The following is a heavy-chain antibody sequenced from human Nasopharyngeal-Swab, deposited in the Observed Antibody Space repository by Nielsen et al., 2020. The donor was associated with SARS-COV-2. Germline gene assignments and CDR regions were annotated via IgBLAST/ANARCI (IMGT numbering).Heavy chain of an antibody. J-gene: IGHJ4*02. Sequence: SGPKLVKPTQTRTLTCTFSGISLSTSGGGVGGSRQPPGKALEWLALIYWDDDKRYSPSLKSRLTITKDTSKNQVVLTMTNMDPVDTATYYCARQGDYDILTGYGYWGQGTLVTVSS. V-gene: IGHV2-5*02. CDR3: ARQGDYDILTGYGY. CDR1: GISLSTSGGG. CDR2: IYWDDDK. D-gene: IGHD3-9*01.